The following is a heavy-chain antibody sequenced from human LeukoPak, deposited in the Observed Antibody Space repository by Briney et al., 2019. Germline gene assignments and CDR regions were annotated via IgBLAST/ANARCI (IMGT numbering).Heavy chain of an antibody. J-gene: IGHJ5*02. CDR1: GGSISSYH. D-gene: IGHD6-13*01. CDR3: ARTYSSSWYVWFDP. CDR2: IYYSGST. V-gene: IGHV4-59*06. Sequence: PSETLSLTCTVSGGSISSYHWSWIRQHPGKGLEWIGYIYYSGSTYYNPSLKSRVTISVDTSKNQFSLKLSSVTAADTAVYYCARTYSSSWYVWFDPWGQGTLVTVSS.